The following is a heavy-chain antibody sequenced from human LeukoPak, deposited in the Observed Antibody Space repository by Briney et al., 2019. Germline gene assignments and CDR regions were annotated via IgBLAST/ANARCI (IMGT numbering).Heavy chain of an antibody. J-gene: IGHJ4*02. CDR2: INHSGST. D-gene: IGHD2-2*01. Sequence: SETLSLTCAVYGGSFSGYYWSWIRQPPGKGLEWTGEINHSGSTNYNPSLKSRVTMSADTPKNQVSLRLSSLTAADTAVYYCARICSATTCYADYWGQGTLVTVSS. V-gene: IGHV4-34*01. CDR1: GGSFSGYY. CDR3: ARICSATTCYADY.